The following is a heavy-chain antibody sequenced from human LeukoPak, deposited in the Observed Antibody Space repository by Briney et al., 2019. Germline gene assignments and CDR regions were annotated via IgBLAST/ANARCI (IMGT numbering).Heavy chain of an antibody. CDR2: INPNSGGT. CDR1: GYTFTGYY. D-gene: IGHD6-13*01. Sequence: ASVKVSCKASGYTFTGYYMHWVRQAPGQGPEWMGWINPNSGGTNYAQKFQGRVTMTRDTSISTAYMELSRLRSDDTAVYYCARLAAGTRIVLDPWGQGTLVTVSS. V-gene: IGHV1-2*02. CDR3: ARLAAGTRIVLDP. J-gene: IGHJ5*02.